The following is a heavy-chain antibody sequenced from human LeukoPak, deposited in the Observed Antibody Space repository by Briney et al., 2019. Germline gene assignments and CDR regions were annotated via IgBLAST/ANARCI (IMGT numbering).Heavy chain of an antibody. V-gene: IGHV3-30*18. CDR1: GFTFSSYG. CDR2: ISYDGSNK. Sequence: GGSLRLPCAASGFTFSSYGMHWVRQAPGKGLEWVAVISYDGSNKYYADSVKGRFTISRDNSKNTLYLQMNSLRAEDTAVYYCAKVESRYCSSTSCYLLDYWGQGTLVTVSS. J-gene: IGHJ4*02. D-gene: IGHD2-2*01. CDR3: AKVESRYCSSTSCYLLDY.